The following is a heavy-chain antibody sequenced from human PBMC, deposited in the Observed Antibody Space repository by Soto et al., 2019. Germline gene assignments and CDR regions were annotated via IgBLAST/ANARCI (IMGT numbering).Heavy chain of an antibody. V-gene: IGHV4-59*01. D-gene: IGHD3-9*01. CDR3: ARGGYFDTFYYFDY. CDR1: CGSISSYY. CDR2: IYYSGST. J-gene: IGHJ4*02. Sequence: SETLSLTCTVSCGSISSYYWSWIRQPPGKGLEWIGYIYYSGSTNYNPSLKSRVTISVDTSKNQFSLKLSSVTAADTAVYYCARGGYFDTFYYFDYWGQGTLVTVSS.